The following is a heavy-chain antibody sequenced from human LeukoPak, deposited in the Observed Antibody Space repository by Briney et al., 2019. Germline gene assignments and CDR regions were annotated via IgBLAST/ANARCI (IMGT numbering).Heavy chain of an antibody. V-gene: IGHV5-51*01. CDR2: IYPGDSDT. J-gene: IGHJ3*02. D-gene: IGHD6-25*01. CDR1: GYRFTSYW. Sequence: GESLKISCQGSGYRFTSYWIAWVRQMPRKGLEWMGIIYPGDSDTRYSPSFQGQVTMSADKSISTAYMQWSSLKASDTAMYYCAVLHSGAFDIWGQGTMVTVSS. CDR3: AVLHSGAFDI.